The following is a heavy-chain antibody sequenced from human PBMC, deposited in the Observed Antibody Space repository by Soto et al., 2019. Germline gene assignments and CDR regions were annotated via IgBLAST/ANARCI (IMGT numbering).Heavy chain of an antibody. D-gene: IGHD2-2*01. V-gene: IGHV1-69*13. J-gene: IGHJ5*02. CDR1: GGTFSSYA. CDR3: AREYDGIVVVPALDP. CDR2: IIPIFGTA. Sequence: GASVKVSCKASGGTFSSYAISWVRQAPGQGLEWMGGIIPIFGTANYAQKFQGRVTITADESTSTAYMELSSLRSEDTAVYYCAREYDGIVVVPALDPWGQGTLVTVSS.